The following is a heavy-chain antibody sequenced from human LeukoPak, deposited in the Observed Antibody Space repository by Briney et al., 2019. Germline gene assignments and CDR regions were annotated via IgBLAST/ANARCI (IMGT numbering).Heavy chain of an antibody. CDR2: IIPILGIA. Sequence: SVKVSCKASGGTFSSYAISWVRQAPGQGLEWMGRIIPILGIANYAQKFQGRVTITADKSTSTAYVELSSLRSEDTAVYYCARDKSIVVVPAGTWNWYFDLWGRGTLVTVSS. CDR3: ARDKSIVVVPAGTWNWYFDL. D-gene: IGHD2-2*01. J-gene: IGHJ2*01. CDR1: GGTFSSYA. V-gene: IGHV1-69*04.